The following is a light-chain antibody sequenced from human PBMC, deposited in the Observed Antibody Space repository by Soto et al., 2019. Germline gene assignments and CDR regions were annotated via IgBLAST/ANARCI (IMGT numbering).Light chain of an antibody. CDR1: QSLTTTY. CDR2: DAS. V-gene: IGKV3-20*01. Sequence: EIVLTQSTGSLSLSPGERATLSYRASQSLTTTYLAWYQQKPGQAPRLLIYDASSRATGIPDRFSGSGSGTDFTLTISRLEPEDFAVYYCQQYESSPPSYTFGQGTKLEIK. CDR3: QQYESSPPSYT. J-gene: IGKJ2*01.